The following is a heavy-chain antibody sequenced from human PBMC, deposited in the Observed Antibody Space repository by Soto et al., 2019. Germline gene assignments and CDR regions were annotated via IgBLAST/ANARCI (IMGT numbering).Heavy chain of an antibody. D-gene: IGHD2-15*01. J-gene: IGHJ4*02. CDR2: IRQDGNEK. Sequence: PGGSLRLSCAASGFIFNNYWMSWVRQAPGKGLEWVANIRQDGNEKYYVDSVKGRFTISRDNTKNSLSLQMNSLRGEDTAVYYCARLAYCSGATCLLYFDRWGQGTLVTVSS. CDR3: ARLAYCSGATCLLYFDR. V-gene: IGHV3-7*01. CDR1: GFIFNNYW.